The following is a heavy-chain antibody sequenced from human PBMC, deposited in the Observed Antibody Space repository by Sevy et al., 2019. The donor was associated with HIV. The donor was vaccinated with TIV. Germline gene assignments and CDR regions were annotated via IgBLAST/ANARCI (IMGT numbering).Heavy chain of an antibody. J-gene: IGHJ5*02. D-gene: IGHD5-18*01. CDR1: GGSIISGDYY. V-gene: IGHV4-30-4*01. CDR3: ASNTATGDWFDP. CDR2: IYYSGST. Sequence: SETLSLTCTVSGGSIISGDYYWSWIRQPPGKGLEWIGYIYYSGSTYYNPSLKSRVTISVDTSKNQFSLKLSSVTAADTAVYYCASNTATGDWFDPWGQGTLVTVSS.